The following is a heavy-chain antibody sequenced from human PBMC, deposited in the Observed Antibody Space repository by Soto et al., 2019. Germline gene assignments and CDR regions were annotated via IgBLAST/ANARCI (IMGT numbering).Heavy chain of an antibody. Sequence: EVQLVQSGAEVKKPGESLKMSCKDFGYNFTTYWIVWVRQMPGKGLEWMGMVFPGDSDTRYSPSFQGQVTISADKSMKTAYLQWNSLKDSDSAIYYCARLGVYGASAFDMWGQGTVVTVSS. CDR1: GYNFTTYW. CDR2: VFPGDSDT. CDR3: ARLGVYGASAFDM. V-gene: IGHV5-51*01. D-gene: IGHD4-17*01. J-gene: IGHJ3*02.